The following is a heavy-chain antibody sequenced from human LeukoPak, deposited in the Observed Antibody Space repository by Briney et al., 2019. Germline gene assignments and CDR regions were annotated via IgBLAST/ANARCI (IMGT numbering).Heavy chain of an antibody. CDR2: ISAYNGNT. V-gene: IGHV1-18*01. CDR1: GYTFTSYG. Sequence: GASVKLSCKASGYTFTSYGICWVRQAPGQGLEWMGWISAYNGNTNYAQKLQGRVTMTTDTSTSTAYMELRSLRSDDTAVYYCARSETKIENWFDPWGQGTLVTVSP. D-gene: IGHD3-22*01. CDR3: ARSETKIENWFDP. J-gene: IGHJ5*02.